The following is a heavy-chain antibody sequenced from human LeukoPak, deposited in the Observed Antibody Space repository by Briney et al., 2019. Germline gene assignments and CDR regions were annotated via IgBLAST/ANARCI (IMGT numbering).Heavy chain of an antibody. V-gene: IGHV1-69*05. Sequence: ASVKVSCKASGGTFSSYAISWVRQAPGQGLEWMGGIVPIFGTANYAQKFQGRVTMTRDTSTSTVYMELSSLRSEDTAIYYCARVPSYCSGTNCYFDSWGQGTLVTVSS. D-gene: IGHD2-2*01. CDR2: IVPIFGTA. CDR3: ARVPSYCSGTNCYFDS. CDR1: GGTFSSYA. J-gene: IGHJ4*02.